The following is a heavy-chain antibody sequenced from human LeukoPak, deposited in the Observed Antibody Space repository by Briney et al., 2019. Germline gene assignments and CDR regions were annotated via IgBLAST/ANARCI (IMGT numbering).Heavy chain of an antibody. CDR3: ARFIQDVGFDI. D-gene: IGHD2-15*01. V-gene: IGHV1-8*01. CDR1: GYTSSSPD. J-gene: IGHJ3*02. Sequence: ASVTVSCKASGYTSSSPDINWVRQATGRGLEWLGWMNPRDNTGYAQKFQGRVTLTRDRSINTAYMELSSLRSDDTAVYYCARFIQDVGFDIWGQGTMVTVSA. CDR2: MNPRDNT.